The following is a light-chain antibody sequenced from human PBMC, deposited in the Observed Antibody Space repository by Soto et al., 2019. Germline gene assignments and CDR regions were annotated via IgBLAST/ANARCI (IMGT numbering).Light chain of an antibody. Sequence: EIVMTQSPATLSVSPGERATLSCRASQSVSSNLAWYQQKPGQAPRLLIYGASTRATGIPARFSGSGSGTEFTLNISSLQYEDFAVYYCQQYNNWPLFTFGPGTKVDIK. CDR3: QQYNNWPLFT. CDR1: QSVSSN. V-gene: IGKV3-15*01. J-gene: IGKJ3*01. CDR2: GAS.